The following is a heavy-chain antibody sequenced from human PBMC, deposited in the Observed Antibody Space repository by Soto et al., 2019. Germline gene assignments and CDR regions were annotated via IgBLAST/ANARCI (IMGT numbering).Heavy chain of an antibody. D-gene: IGHD2-21*01. V-gene: IGHV4-31*09. CDR2: IDYSGST. CDR1: GGSISSGGYY. J-gene: IGHJ4*02. Sequence: SETLSLTCTVSGGSISSGGYYWRWIRQHPGKGLEWIGYIDYSGSTYYKPSLKSRVTISVDKSNNQFLLKLNSVTAADTAMYYCATLPPRVVVSVLPIPTWGQGTQVTVS. CDR3: ATLPPRVVVSVLPIPT.